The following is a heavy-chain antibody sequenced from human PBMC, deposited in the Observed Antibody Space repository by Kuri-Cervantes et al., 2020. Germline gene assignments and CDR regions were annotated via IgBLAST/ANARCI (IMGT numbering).Heavy chain of an antibody. Sequence: SVKVSCKASGGTFSSYAISWVRQAPGQGLEWMGGIIPIFGTANYAQKFQGRVTITTDESTSTAYMELSSLRSDDTAVYYCAIVAGVLYNWFDPWGQGTLVTVSS. J-gene: IGHJ5*02. D-gene: IGHD6-19*01. CDR1: GGTFSSYA. V-gene: IGHV1-69*05. CDR3: AIVAGVLYNWFDP. CDR2: IIPIFGTA.